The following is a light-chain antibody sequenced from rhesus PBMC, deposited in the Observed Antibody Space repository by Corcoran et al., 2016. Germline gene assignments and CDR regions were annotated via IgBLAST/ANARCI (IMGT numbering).Light chain of an antibody. Sequence: DIQMTQSPSSLSASVGDRVTITCRASQTISSYLAWYQQKPGKVPKLLIYAESILERGVPSRFSGSGSGTDFTLTISSLQPEDFATYYCQQHNSHPFTFGPGTKLDIK. CDR3: QQHNSHPFT. CDR1: QTISSY. J-gene: IGKJ3*01. V-gene: IGKV1-44*02. CDR2: AES.